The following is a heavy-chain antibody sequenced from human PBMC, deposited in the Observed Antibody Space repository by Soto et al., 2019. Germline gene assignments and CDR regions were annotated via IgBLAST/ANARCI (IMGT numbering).Heavy chain of an antibody. V-gene: IGHV1-46*01. CDR1: GYTFTSYY. CDR2: INPSGGST. J-gene: IGHJ6*02. D-gene: IGHD3-22*01. Sequence: GASVKVSCKASGYTFTSYYIHWVRQAPGQGLEWMGIINPSGGSTSYAQKFQGRVTMTRDTSTSTVYMELSSLRSEDTAVYYCARDRILGYYDSSGKTNNYYYYYGMDVWGQGTTVTAP. CDR3: ARDRILGYYDSSGKTNNYYYYYGMDV.